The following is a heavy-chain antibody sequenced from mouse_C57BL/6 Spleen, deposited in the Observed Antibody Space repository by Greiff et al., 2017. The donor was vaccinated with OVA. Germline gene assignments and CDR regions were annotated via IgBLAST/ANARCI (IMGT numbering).Heavy chain of an antibody. CDR2: IHPNSGST. Sequence: VQLQQSGAELVKPGASVKLSCKASGYTFTSYWMHWVKQRPGQGLEWIGMIHPNSGSTNYNEKFKSKATLTVDKSSSTAYMQLSSLTSEDSAVYYCARGNSPHYYAMDYWGQGTSVTVSS. J-gene: IGHJ4*01. V-gene: IGHV1-64*01. CDR1: GYTFTSYW. CDR3: ARGNSPHYYAMDY.